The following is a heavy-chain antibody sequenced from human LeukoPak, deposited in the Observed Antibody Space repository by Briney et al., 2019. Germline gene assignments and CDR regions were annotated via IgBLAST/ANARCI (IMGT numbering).Heavy chain of an antibody. CDR3: ARSSDILTGYWTFGY. CDR2: IIPIFGTA. Sequence: ASVKVSCKASGGTFSSYAISWVRQAPGQGLEWMGGIIPIFGTANYAQKFQGRVTITADKSTSTAYMELSSLRSEDTAVYYCARSSDILTGYWTFGYWGQGTLVTVSS. V-gene: IGHV1-69*06. D-gene: IGHD3-9*01. J-gene: IGHJ4*02. CDR1: GGTFSSYA.